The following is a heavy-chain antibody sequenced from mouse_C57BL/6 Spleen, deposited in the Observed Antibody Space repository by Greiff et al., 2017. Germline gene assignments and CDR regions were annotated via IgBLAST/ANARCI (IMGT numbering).Heavy chain of an antibody. J-gene: IGHJ2*01. CDR1: GYTFTSYW. V-gene: IGHV1-64*01. Sequence: VQLQQPGAELVKPGASVKLSCKASGYTFTSYWMHWVKQRPGQGLEWIGMIHTNSGSTNYNEKFKSKATLTVDKSSSTAYMQLSSLTSEDSAVYDCARSRNDYDDLLYWGQGTTLTVSS. D-gene: IGHD2-4*01. CDR2: IHTNSGST. CDR3: ARSRNDYDDLLY.